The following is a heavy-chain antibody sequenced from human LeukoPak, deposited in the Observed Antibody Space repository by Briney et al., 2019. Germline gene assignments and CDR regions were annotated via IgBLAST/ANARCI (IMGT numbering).Heavy chain of an antibody. J-gene: IGHJ6*02. V-gene: IGHV3-33*01. D-gene: IGHD4-17*01. CDR3: ARHHGANYDHYHMDV. CDR2: IWYDGSSK. Sequence: GGSLRLSCAASGFTFSTYAMQWVRQAPGKGLEWAAIIWYDGSSKYYGDSVKGRFTVSRDNSKNTLYLQMNSLRAEDTAVYYCARHHGANYDHYHMDVWGQGTTVTVSS. CDR1: GFTFSTYA.